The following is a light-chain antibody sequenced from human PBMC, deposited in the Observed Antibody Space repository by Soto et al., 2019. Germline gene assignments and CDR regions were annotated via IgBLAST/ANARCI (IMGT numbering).Light chain of an antibody. Sequence: QTASVSGSPGQSITISCSGASSDVGDYNYVSWYQQHPGKAPQLMIYGVTNRPSGVSNRFSGSKSGNTASLTISGLQAEDEADYYCSSFASGSTWVFGGGTKLTVL. J-gene: IGLJ3*02. CDR3: SSFASGSTWV. CDR1: SSDVGDYNY. V-gene: IGLV2-14*03. CDR2: GVT.